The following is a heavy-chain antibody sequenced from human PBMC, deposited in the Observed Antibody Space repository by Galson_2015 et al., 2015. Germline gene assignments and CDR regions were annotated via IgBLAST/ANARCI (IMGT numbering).Heavy chain of an antibody. J-gene: IGHJ4*02. CDR3: ARVMVAATSNYFDY. V-gene: IGHV3-23*01. CDR1: GFTFSSYA. CDR2: ISGSGGST. Sequence: SLRLSCAASGFTFSSYAMSWVRQAPGKGLEWVSAISGSGGSTYYADSVKGRFTISRDNSKNTLYLQMNSLRAEDTAVYYCARVMVAATSNYFDYWGQGTLVTVSS. D-gene: IGHD2-15*01.